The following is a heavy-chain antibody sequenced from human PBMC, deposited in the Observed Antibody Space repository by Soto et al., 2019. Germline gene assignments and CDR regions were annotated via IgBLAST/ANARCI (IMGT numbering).Heavy chain of an antibody. CDR2: IIPMYGPA. Sequence: QVPLVQSGAEVKKPGSSVTVSCKASGGTFSSYAIHWVLQAPGQGLEWMGGIIPMYGPAKYAQRFQARVTITADDSTTTVYMELTSLTSQDTAVYYCARVTSMVRGVIDNWFDPWGHGTLVTVSS. CDR3: ARVTSMVRGVIDNWFDP. D-gene: IGHD3-10*01. CDR1: GGTFSSYA. J-gene: IGHJ5*02. V-gene: IGHV1-69*01.